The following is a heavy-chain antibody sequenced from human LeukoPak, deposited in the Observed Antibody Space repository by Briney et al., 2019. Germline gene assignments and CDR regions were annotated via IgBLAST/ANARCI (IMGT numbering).Heavy chain of an antibody. CDR2: IYHSGST. CDR1: GYSISSGYY. CDR3: ARGGIAAAGTSFDY. Sequence: SETVSLTCAVSGYSISSGYYWGWIRQPPGKGLEWIGSIYHSGSTYYNPSLKSRVTISVDTSKNQFSLKLSSVTAADTAVYYCARGGIAAAGTSFDYWGQGTLVTVSS. V-gene: IGHV4-38-2*01. D-gene: IGHD6-13*01. J-gene: IGHJ4*02.